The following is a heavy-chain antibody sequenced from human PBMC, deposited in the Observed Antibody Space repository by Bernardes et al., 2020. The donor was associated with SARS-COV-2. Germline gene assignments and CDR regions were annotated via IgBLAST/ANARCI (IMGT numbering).Heavy chain of an antibody. D-gene: IGHD3-16*01. CDR3: ARSVGGTVKWFDP. CDR2: IYYSGST. Sequence: SETLSLTCTVSGGSISSTTYYWNWIRQPPGKGLEWIGTIYYSGSTFYNPSLETSLKSRVTISVDTAKSQFSLKLSSVSAADTAVYYCARSVGGTVKWFDPWGQGNLVTVSS. J-gene: IGHJ5*02. CDR1: GGSISSTTYY. V-gene: IGHV4-39*01.